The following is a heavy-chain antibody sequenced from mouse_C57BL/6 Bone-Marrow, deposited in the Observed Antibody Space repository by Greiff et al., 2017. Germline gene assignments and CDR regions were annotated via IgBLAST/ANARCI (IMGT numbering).Heavy chain of an antibody. CDR3: ARGIGTEAY. CDR2: IYPSDSET. CDR1: GYTFTSYW. D-gene: IGHD4-1*01. V-gene: IGHV1-61*01. Sequence: QVQLQQPGAELVRPGSSVKLSCKASGYTFTSYWMDWVKQRPGQGLEWIGNIYPSDSETHYNQKFKDKATLTVDKSSSTAYMQLSSLTSEDSAVYYCARGIGTEAYWGQGTLVTVSA. J-gene: IGHJ3*01.